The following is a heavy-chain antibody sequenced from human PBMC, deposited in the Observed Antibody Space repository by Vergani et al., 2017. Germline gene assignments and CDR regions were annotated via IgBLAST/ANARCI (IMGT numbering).Heavy chain of an antibody. D-gene: IGHD1-14*01. J-gene: IGHJ6*02. Sequence: QVQLQESGPGLVKPSQTLSLTCTVSGASINNDFYYWHWLRPPAGKGLEWIGRIYVSGITDYNSSLQSRVSMSVDTSKNQFSLTLTFVTAADTAVYYCARDPRHRTTWPFLLLDMDVWGQGTTVTVSS. CDR3: ARDPRHRTTWPFLLLDMDV. CDR1: GASINNDFYY. CDR2: IYVSGIT. V-gene: IGHV4-61*02.